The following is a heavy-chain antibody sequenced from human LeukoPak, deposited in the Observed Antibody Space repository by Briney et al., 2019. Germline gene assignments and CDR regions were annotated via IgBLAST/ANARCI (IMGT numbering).Heavy chain of an antibody. CDR3: ARDASEHCSSTTCYDGRGGFDY. CDR2: IKQDGSAK. CDR1: GFTFSSYW. D-gene: IGHD2-2*01. Sequence: GGSLRLSCAASGFTFSSYWMSWVRQAPGKGLEWVANIKQDGSAKYYVDSVKGRFTISRDNAKNSLSLQMNSLTAEDTAVYYCARDASEHCSSTTCYDGRGGFDYWGQGTLVTVSS. J-gene: IGHJ4*02. V-gene: IGHV3-7*01.